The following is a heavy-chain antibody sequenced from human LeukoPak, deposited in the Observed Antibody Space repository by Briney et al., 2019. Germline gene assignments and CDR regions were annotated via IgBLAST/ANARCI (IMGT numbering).Heavy chain of an antibody. V-gene: IGHV1-18*01. CDR2: ISAYNGNT. CDR1: GYTFTSYG. D-gene: IGHD3-10*01. CDR3: ARVRGITMVRGIITHYGMDV. Sequence: ASVKVSCKASGYTFTSYGISWVRQAPGQGLEWMGCISAYNGNTNYAQKLQGRVTMTTDTSTSTAYMELRSLRSDDTAVYYCARVRGITMVRGIITHYGMDVWGQGTTVTVSS. J-gene: IGHJ6*02.